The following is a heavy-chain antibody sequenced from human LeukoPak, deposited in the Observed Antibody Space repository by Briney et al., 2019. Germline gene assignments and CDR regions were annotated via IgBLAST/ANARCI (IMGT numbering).Heavy chain of an antibody. V-gene: IGHV4-39*07. D-gene: IGHD4-17*01. J-gene: IGHJ6*03. CDR1: GGSISNTFYY. CDR2: IYHSGST. CDR3: ARETTRDRFMDV. Sequence: SETLSLTCTVSGGSISNTFYYWGWIRQPPGKGLEWIGSIYHSGSTYYNPSLKSRVTISVGTSKNQFSLKLSSVTAADTAVYYCARETTRDRFMDVWGKGTTVTVSS.